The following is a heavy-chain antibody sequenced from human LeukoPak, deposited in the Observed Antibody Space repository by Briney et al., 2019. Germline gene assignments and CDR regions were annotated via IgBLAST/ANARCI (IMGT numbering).Heavy chain of an antibody. J-gene: IGHJ4*02. Sequence: SVKVSCKASGGTFSSYAISWVRQAPGQGLEWMGRIIPILGIANYAQKFQGRVAITADKSTSTAYMELSSLRAEDTAVYYCAKDSTVVITAMVDYWGQGTLVTVSS. CDR3: AKDSTVVITAMVDY. V-gene: IGHV1-69*04. CDR1: GGTFSSYA. CDR2: IIPILGIA. D-gene: IGHD4-23*01.